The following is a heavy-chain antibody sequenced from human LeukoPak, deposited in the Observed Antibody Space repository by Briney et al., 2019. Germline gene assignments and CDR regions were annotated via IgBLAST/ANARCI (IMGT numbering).Heavy chain of an antibody. J-gene: IGHJ4*02. V-gene: IGHV3-30*18. Sequence: GRSLRLSCAASGFTFSSYGMHWVRQAPGKGLEWVAVISYDGSNKYYADSVKGRFTISRDNSKNTLYLQMNSLRAEDTAVYYCAKEETGYFDYWGQGTLVTVSS. CDR3: AKEETGYFDY. CDR1: GFTFSSYG. CDR2: ISYDGSNK.